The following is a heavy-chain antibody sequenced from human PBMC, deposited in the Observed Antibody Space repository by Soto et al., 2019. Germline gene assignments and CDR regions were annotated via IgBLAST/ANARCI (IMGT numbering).Heavy chain of an antibody. CDR1: GFTFSSYA. J-gene: IGHJ5*02. D-gene: IGHD6-19*01. CDR2: IDYSGDST. Sequence: EVQLLESGGGLVQPGGSLRLSCAASGFTFSSYAMNWVRQAPGKGLECVSCIDYSGDSTYYADSVKGRFTISRDNSKNTLYLQMNSLRAEDTAVYYCAKDKWLWLVLGGWFDPWGPGTLVTVSS. CDR3: AKDKWLWLVLGGWFDP. V-gene: IGHV3-23*01.